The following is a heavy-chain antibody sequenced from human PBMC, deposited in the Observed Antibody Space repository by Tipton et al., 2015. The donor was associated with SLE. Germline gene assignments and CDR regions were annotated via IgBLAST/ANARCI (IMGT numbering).Heavy chain of an antibody. Sequence: TLSLTCAVYVGSFSGYQWSWIRQPPGEGLEWIGEINHSGSANYNPSLKSRVTISVDTSKNQFSLNLNSVTAADTAVYYCARDLAAQNYYYYYMDVWGKGTTVTVSS. CDR3: ARDLAAQNYYYYYMDV. V-gene: IGHV4-34*01. CDR2: INHSGSA. J-gene: IGHJ6*03. CDR1: VGSFSGYQ.